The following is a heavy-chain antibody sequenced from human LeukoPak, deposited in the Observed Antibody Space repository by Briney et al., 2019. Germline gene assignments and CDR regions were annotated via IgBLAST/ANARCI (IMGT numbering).Heavy chain of an antibody. CDR2: LSGSGGST. D-gene: IGHD5-18*01. CDR3: TKANGYTYGAFDY. Sequence: GGSLRLSCAASGFTFSNAWMSWVRQAPGKGLEWVSALSGSGGSTYYADSVKGRFTISRDISKNTLCLQMNSLRADDTAIYYCTKANGYTYGAFDYWGQGTLVTVSS. CDR1: GFTFSNAW. V-gene: IGHV3-23*01. J-gene: IGHJ4*02.